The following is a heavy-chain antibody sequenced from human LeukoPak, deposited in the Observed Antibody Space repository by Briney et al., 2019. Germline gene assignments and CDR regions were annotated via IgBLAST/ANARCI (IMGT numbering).Heavy chain of an antibody. CDR3: ARAEYYYDSSGFDI. CDR1: GGSISSYY. CDR2: IYYSGST. Sequence: SETLSLTCTVSGGSISSYYWSWIRQPPGKGLEWIGYIYYSGSTNYNPSLKSRVTISVDTSKNQFSLKLSSVTAADTAVYYCARAEYYYDSSGFDIWGQGTMVTVSS. J-gene: IGHJ3*02. D-gene: IGHD3-22*01. V-gene: IGHV4-59*01.